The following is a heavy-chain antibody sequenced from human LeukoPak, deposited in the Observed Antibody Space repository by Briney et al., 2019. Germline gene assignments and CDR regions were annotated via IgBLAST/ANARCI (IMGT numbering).Heavy chain of an antibody. CDR3: AKDSSVFHYDSRNLDY. D-gene: IGHD3-22*01. CDR2: ISYDGSNK. V-gene: IGHV3-30*04. Sequence: GGSLRLSCAASGFTFSSYAMRWVRQAPGKGLEWVAVISYDGSNKYYADSVKGRFTISRDNSKNTLYLQMNSRRAEDTAVFYCAKDSSVFHYDSRNLDYWGQGTLVTVSS. CDR1: GFTFSSYA. J-gene: IGHJ4*02.